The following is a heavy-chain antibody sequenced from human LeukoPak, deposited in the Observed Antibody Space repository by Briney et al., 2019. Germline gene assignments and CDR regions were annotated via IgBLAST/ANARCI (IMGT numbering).Heavy chain of an antibody. J-gene: IGHJ6*03. CDR3: ARVPSRRGYCSSTSCRIPYYYYYMDV. D-gene: IGHD2-2*01. V-gene: IGHV4-34*01. Sequence: PSETLSLTCAVYGGSFSGYYWSCIRQPPGKGLEWIGEINHSGSTNYNPSLKNRVTISVDTSKNQFSLNLSSVTAADTAVYYCARVPSRRGYCSSTSCRIPYYYYYMDVWGKGTTVTVSS. CDR1: GGSFSGYY. CDR2: INHSGST.